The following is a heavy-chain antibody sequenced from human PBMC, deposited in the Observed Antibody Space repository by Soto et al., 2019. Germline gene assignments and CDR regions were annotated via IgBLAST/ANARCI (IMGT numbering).Heavy chain of an antibody. Sequence: GASVKVSCKASGYTFTGYYMHWVRQAPGQGPEWMGWINPNSGGTNYAQKFQGRVTMTRDTSISTAYMELSRLRSDDTAVYYCARDHYYGDYTPLGYWGQGTLVTVSS. J-gene: IGHJ4*02. CDR1: GYTFTGYY. CDR3: ARDHYYGDYTPLGY. D-gene: IGHD4-17*01. V-gene: IGHV1-2*02. CDR2: INPNSGGT.